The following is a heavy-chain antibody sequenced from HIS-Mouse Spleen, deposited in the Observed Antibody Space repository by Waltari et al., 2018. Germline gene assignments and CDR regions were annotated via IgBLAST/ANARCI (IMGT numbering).Heavy chain of an antibody. CDR3: ARRRGWFDY. Sequence: QLQLQESGPGLVKPSETLSLTCTVSGGSISSSSYYWGWIRQPPGKGLEWIGSIYYSWRTYYNPSLRSRVTISVDTSKNQFSLKLSSVTAADTAVYYCARRRGWFDYWGQGTLVTVSS. J-gene: IGHJ4*02. D-gene: IGHD6-19*01. V-gene: IGHV4-39*01. CDR2: IYYSWRT. CDR1: GGSISSSSYY.